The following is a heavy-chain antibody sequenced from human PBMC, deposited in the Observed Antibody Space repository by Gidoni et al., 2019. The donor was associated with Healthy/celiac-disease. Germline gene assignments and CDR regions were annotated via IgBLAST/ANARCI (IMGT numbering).Heavy chain of an antibody. Sequence: EVQLVESGGGLVQPGGSLTLSCAASGFTFSNYWMNWVRQAPGKGLEWVAIIKQDGSEKYYVNSVKGRFTISRDNAKNSLYLQMNSLRADEDTAMYYCARDRLVQGITAALDVWGQGTTVTVSS. CDR2: IKQDGSEK. V-gene: IGHV3-7*01. J-gene: IGHJ6*02. CDR1: GFTFSNYW. D-gene: IGHD3-10*01. CDR3: ARDRLVQGITAALDV.